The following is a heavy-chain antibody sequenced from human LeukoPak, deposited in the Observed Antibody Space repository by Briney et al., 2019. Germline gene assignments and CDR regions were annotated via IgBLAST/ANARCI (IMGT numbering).Heavy chain of an antibody. CDR1: GGTFSSYA. V-gene: IGHV1-69*13. D-gene: IGHD2-2*01. Sequence: SVKVSCKASGGTFSSYAISCVRQAPGQGLEWMGGIIPIFGTAKYAQKFQGRVTITADESTSTAYMDLSSLRSEDTAVYYSARLGEDFCSSTSCYEVSGYYYYYMDVWGKGTTVTVSS. CDR2: IIPIFGTA. CDR3: ARLGEDFCSSTSCYEVSGYYYYYMDV. J-gene: IGHJ6*03.